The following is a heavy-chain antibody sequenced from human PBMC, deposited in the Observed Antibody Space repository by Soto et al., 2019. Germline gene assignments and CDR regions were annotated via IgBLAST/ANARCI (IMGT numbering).Heavy chain of an antibody. CDR2: IIPIFGTA. D-gene: IGHD3-10*01. CDR1: GGTFSSYA. V-gene: IGHV1-69*13. Sequence: ASMKVSCKASGGTFSSYAISWVRQAPGQGLEWMGGIIPIFGTANYAQKFQGRVTITADEYTSTAYMELSSLRSEDTAVYYCARGSGFGELLSEDHHYYYGMDVWGQGTTVTVSS. J-gene: IGHJ6*02. CDR3: ARGSGFGELLSEDHHYYYGMDV.